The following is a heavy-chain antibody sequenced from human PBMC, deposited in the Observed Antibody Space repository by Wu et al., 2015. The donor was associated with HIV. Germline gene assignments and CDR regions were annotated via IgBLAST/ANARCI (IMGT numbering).Heavy chain of an antibody. D-gene: IGHD2-2*01. J-gene: IGHJ3*02. Sequence: QVQLVQSGAEVKKPGASVKVSCKASGYTFTSYDINWVRQATGQGLEWMGWMNPNSGNTGYAQKFQGRVTMTRNTSISTAYMELSSLRSEDTAVYYCARGGYCSSTSCLTGDAFDIWGQGTMVTVSS. CDR1: GYTFTSYD. CDR2: MNPNSGNT. V-gene: IGHV1-8*01. CDR3: ARGGYCSSTSCLTGDAFDI.